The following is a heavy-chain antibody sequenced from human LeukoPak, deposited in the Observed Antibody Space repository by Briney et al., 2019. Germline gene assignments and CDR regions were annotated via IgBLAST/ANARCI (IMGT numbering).Heavy chain of an antibody. CDR2: IIPIFGTA. J-gene: IGHJ3*02. V-gene: IGHV1-69*01. CDR3: ARDLGARDCSSTSCYAFDI. Sequence: SVKVSCKASGGTFSSYAISWVRQAPGQGLEWMGGIIPIFGTANYAQKFQGRVTITADESTSTAYMELSSLRSEDTAVYYCARDLGARDCSSTSCYAFDIWGQGTTVTVSS. D-gene: IGHD2-2*01. CDR1: GGTFSSYA.